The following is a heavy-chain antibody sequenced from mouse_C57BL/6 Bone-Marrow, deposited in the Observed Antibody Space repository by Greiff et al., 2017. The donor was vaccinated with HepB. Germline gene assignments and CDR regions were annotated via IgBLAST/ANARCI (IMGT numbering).Heavy chain of an antibody. V-gene: IGHV1-11*01. CDR3: GRSSGYPYYYAMDY. J-gene: IGHJ4*01. Sequence: LMESGAELASPGASVTLSCKASGYTFTDHIMNWVKKRPGQGLEWIGRIYPVSGETNYNQKFMGKATFSVDRSSSTVYMVLNSLTSEDPAVYYCGRSSGYPYYYAMDYWGQGTSVTVSS. CDR2: IYPVSGET. D-gene: IGHD3-2*02. CDR1: GYTFTDHI.